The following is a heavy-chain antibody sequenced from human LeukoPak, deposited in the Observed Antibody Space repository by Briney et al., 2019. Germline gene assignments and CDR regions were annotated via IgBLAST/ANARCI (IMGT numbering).Heavy chain of an antibody. J-gene: IGHJ6*04. D-gene: IGHD3-10*02. V-gene: IGHV3-21*01. CDR3: AELGITMIGGV. Sequence: GGSLRLSCAASGFTLSSYAMSWVRQAPGKGLEWVSSISSTSSYIYYADSVKGRFTISTDNAKNSLYLQMNSLRAEDTAVYYCAELGITMIGGVWGKGTTVTISS. CDR1: GFTLSSYA. CDR2: ISSTSSYI.